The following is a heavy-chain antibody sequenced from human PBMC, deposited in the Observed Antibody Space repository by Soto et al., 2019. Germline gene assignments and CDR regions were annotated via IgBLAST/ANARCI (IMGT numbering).Heavy chain of an antibody. CDR2: ISGSGGST. D-gene: IGHD3-10*01. CDR3: ATLQGTYYYGSGSYYLPY. CDR1: GFTFSSYV. V-gene: IGHV3-23*01. Sequence: EVQLLESGGGLVQPGGPLRLSCAASGFTFSSYVMSWVRQAPGKGLEWVSAISGSGGSTYYADSVKGRFTISRDNSKNPLYLQMNSLRAEDTAVYYCATLQGTYYYGSGSYYLPYWGQGTLVTVSS. J-gene: IGHJ4*02.